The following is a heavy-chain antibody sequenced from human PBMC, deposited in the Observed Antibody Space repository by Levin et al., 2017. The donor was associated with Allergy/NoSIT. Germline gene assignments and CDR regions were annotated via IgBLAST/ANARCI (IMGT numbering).Heavy chain of an antibody. V-gene: IGHV3-23*01. D-gene: IGHD2-15*01. Sequence: GGSLRLSCAASGFTFSSYAMSWVRQAPGKGLEWVSAISGTGGSTYYADSVKGRFTISRDNSKNTLYLQMNSLRAEDTAIYFCAKVSSGIRVVVVATRFYFDYWGQGTLVTVSS. CDR1: GFTFSSYA. CDR2: ISGTGGST. CDR3: AKVSSGIRVVVVATRFYFDY. J-gene: IGHJ4*02.